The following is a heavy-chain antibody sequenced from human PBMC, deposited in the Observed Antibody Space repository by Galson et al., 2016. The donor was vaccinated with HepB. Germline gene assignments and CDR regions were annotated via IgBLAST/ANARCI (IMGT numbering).Heavy chain of an antibody. Sequence: PALVKPTQTLTLTCTFSGFSLSTSGVGVGWIRQSPGKALEWLAVVYWDGEKRYSPSMGSRRTVTKYTSKNRVVLIMTNMDPVDTATYYCAHRIPLIRDLSPLVDYWRQGTLVTVSS. CDR2: VYWDGEK. V-gene: IGHV2-5*02. D-gene: IGHD2-21*01. CDR1: GFSLSTSGVG. CDR3: AHRIPLIRDLSPLVDY. J-gene: IGHJ4*02.